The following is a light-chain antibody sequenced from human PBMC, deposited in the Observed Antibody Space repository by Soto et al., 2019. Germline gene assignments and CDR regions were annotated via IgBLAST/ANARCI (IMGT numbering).Light chain of an antibody. CDR1: KTISRH. CDR2: DIS. J-gene: IGKJ2*01. CDR3: QQRIWPRIT. Sequence: EIVLTQSPATLSLSPGETATLSCRASKTISRHLAWYQRKPGQAPRLLIYDISYRDTGVPARFSGSGSGTDFTLTISSLEPEDSAVYYCQQRIWPRITFGQGTRLEIK. V-gene: IGKV3-11*01.